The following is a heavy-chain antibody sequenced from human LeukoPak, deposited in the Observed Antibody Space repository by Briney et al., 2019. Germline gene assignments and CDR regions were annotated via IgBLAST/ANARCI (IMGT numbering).Heavy chain of an antibody. D-gene: IGHD6-13*01. V-gene: IGHV3-53*01. Sequence: PGGSLRLSCAASGFTFSSYAMSWVRQAPGKGLEWVSVIYSGGNRYYADSVKGRFTISRDNSKNTLYLQMDSLRAEDTAVYYCARDPHGSWSFDYWGQGILVTVSS. CDR1: GFTFSSYA. CDR2: IYSGGNR. CDR3: ARDPHGSWSFDY. J-gene: IGHJ4*02.